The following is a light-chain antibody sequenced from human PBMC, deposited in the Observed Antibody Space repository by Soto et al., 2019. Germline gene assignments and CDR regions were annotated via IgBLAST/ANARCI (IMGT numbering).Light chain of an antibody. Sequence: IVFTQSPGHPSLSPGERATLSCRATQSVSSSYLAWYQQKPGQAPRLLIYGASTRATGVPARFSGSGSETEFTRNVCLLQSAHFAVYKCKQYNLCWTFSQGTKVDIK. CDR2: GAS. CDR3: KQYNLCWT. CDR1: QSVSSSY. J-gene: IGKJ1*01. V-gene: IGKV3-15*01.